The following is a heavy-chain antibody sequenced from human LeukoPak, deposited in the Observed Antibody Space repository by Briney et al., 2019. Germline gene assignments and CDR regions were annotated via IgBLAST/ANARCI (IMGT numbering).Heavy chain of an antibody. CDR2: IIPIFGTA. V-gene: IGHV1-69*01. CDR1: AGTFSIYA. D-gene: IGHD3-10*01. J-gene: IGHJ4*02. CDR3: ARPRRIQGAQPFDY. Sequence: SVKVSCKASAGTFSIYAISWVRQAPGQGLAWMGGIIPIFGTANYAQKFQGRVTITADESTSTAYMELSSLRSEDTAVYYCARPRRIQGAQPFDYWGQGTLVTVSS.